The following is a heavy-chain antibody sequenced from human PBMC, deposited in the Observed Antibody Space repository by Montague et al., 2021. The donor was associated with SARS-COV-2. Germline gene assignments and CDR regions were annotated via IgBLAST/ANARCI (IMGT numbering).Heavy chain of an antibody. CDR1: GFTFSSYA. V-gene: IGHV3-30-3*01. CDR3: ARDFRNIVATYGMDV. J-gene: IGHJ6*02. Sequence: SMRISCAASGFTFSSYAMRWVRQAPGKGLEWVAVISYDGSNKYYADSVKGRFTISRDNSKNTLYLQMNSLRAEDTAVYYCARDFRNIVATYGMDVWGQGTTVTVSS. CDR2: ISYDGSNK. D-gene: IGHD5-12*01.